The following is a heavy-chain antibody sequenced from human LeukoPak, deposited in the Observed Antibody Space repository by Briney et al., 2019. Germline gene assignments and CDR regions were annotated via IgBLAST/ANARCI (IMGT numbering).Heavy chain of an antibody. D-gene: IGHD6-19*01. CDR3: ASSKGYSSGWFDS. V-gene: IGHV3-21*01. CDR1: GFTFIDYS. CDR2: ISSSSSYI. J-gene: IGHJ5*02. Sequence: GGSLRLSCAASGFTFIDYSMNWVRQAPGKGLEWVSSISSSSSYIYYTDSVKGRFTISRDNAKNSLYLQMNSLRAEDTAVYFCASSKGYSSGWFDSWGQGTLVTVSP.